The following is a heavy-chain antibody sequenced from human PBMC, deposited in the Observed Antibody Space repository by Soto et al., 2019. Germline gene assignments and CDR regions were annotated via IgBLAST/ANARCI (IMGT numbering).Heavy chain of an antibody. Sequence: QVQLQESGPGLVKPSGTLSLTCAVSGGSISSSNWWSWVRQPPGKGLEWIGEIYHSGSTNYNPSLKSRVTISVDKSKNQFSLKLSSVTAADTAVYYCARDLSYCSSASCTHGGSVYYGMDVWGQGTTVTVSS. CDR3: ARDLSYCSSASCTHGGSVYYGMDV. V-gene: IGHV4-4*02. D-gene: IGHD2-2*01. J-gene: IGHJ6*02. CDR1: GGSISSSNW. CDR2: IYHSGST.